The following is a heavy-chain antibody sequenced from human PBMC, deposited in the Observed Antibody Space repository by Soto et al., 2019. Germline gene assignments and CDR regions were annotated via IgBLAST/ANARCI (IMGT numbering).Heavy chain of an antibody. CDR1: GFTFGDYG. CDR2: INWNGGST. Sequence: GRSLRLSCAASGFTFGDYGMSWVRQAPGKGLEWVSGINWNGGSTGYADSVKGRFTISRDNAKNSLYLQMNSLRAEDTALYYCARDYYGSANYYYYMDVWGKGTTVTVSS. J-gene: IGHJ6*03. CDR3: ARDYYGSANYYYYMDV. D-gene: IGHD3-10*01. V-gene: IGHV3-20*04.